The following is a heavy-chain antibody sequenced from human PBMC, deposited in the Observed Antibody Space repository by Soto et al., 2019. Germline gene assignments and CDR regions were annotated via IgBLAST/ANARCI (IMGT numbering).Heavy chain of an antibody. CDR1: GYTFTSYG. Sequence: VSVKVSCKASGYTFTSYGISWVRQAPGQGLEWMGWISAYNGNTNYAQKLQGRVTMTTDTSTSTAYMELRSLRSDDTAVYYCARTARQYSSSSALDYWGQGTLVTVSS. CDR2: ISAYNGNT. D-gene: IGHD6-6*01. V-gene: IGHV1-18*04. CDR3: ARTARQYSSSSALDY. J-gene: IGHJ4*02.